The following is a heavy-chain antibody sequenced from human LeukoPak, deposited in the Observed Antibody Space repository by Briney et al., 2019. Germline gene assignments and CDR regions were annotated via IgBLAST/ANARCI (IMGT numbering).Heavy chain of an antibody. CDR3: AKSKGRGELLTAFDI. Sequence: GGSLRLSCAASGFTFDDYAMHWVRQAPGKGLEWVSGISCNSGSIDYAYSVKGRFTISRDNAKNSLYLQMNSLRAEDTALYYCAKSKGRGELLTAFDIWGQGTMVTVSS. D-gene: IGHD1-26*01. V-gene: IGHV3-9*01. CDR2: ISCNSGSI. CDR1: GFTFDDYA. J-gene: IGHJ3*02.